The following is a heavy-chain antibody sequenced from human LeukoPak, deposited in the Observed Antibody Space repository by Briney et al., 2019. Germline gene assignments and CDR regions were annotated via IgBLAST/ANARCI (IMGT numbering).Heavy chain of an antibody. CDR1: GFTFSSYA. CDR3: AKDLGPVGNSENDAFDI. CDR2: ISGSGGST. Sequence: PGGSLRLSCAASGFTFSSYAMSWVRQAPGKGLEWVSAISGSGGSTYYADSVKGRFTISRDNSKNTLHLQMNSLRAEDTAVYYCAKDLGPVGNSENDAFDIWGQGAMVTVSS. V-gene: IGHV3-23*01. D-gene: IGHD4-23*01. J-gene: IGHJ3*02.